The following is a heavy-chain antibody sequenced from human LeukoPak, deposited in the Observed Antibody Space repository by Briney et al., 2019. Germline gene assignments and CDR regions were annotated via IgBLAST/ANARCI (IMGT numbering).Heavy chain of an antibody. CDR2: INHSGST. V-gene: IGHV4-34*01. CDR1: GGSFSGYY. J-gene: IGHJ4*02. CDR3: ARVRLRYFDWFYSYFDY. Sequence: SETLSPTCAVYGGSFSGYYWSWIRQPPGKGLEWIGEINHSGSTNYNPSLKSRVTISVDTSKNQFSLKLSSVTAADTAVYYCARVRLRYFDWFYSYFDYWGQGTLVTVSS. D-gene: IGHD3-9*01.